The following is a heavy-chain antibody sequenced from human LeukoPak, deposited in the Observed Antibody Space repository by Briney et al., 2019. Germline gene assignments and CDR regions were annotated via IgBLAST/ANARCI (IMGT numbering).Heavy chain of an antibody. J-gene: IGHJ4*02. CDR1: GFTFSSYW. D-gene: IGHD2-15*01. Sequence: PGGSLRLSCAASGFTFSSYWMHWVRQVPGKGLVWVSRITSEGSSTSYADSVKGRFTISRDNSKNTLYLQMNNLSAEDTAVYYCVRETSGSFPYWGQGTLVTVSS. CDR3: VRETSGSFPY. CDR2: ITSEGSST. V-gene: IGHV3-74*01.